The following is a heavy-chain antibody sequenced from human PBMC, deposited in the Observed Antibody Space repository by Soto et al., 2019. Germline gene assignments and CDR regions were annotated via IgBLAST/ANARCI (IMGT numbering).Heavy chain of an antibody. J-gene: IGHJ3*02. CDR3: TTVWRIGGAIEAFDT. Sequence: GGSLRLSCAASGFTFSNAWMSWVRQAPGKGLEWVGRIQSNTDGGTTDYAAPGKGRFTITRDDSKNTLYLQMNSLKTEDTAVYYCTTVWRIGGAIEAFDTWGQGTMVTVSS. CDR1: GFTFSNAW. V-gene: IGHV3-15*01. D-gene: IGHD1-26*01. CDR2: IQSNTDGGTT.